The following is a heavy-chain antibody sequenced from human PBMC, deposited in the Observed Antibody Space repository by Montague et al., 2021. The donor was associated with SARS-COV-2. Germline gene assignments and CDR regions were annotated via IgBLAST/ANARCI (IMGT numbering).Heavy chain of an antibody. CDR3: ARERWAVGVSFDY. CDR1: GDSVSSNSAT. D-gene: IGHD1-26*01. J-gene: IGHJ4*02. V-gene: IGHV6-1*01. Sequence: CAISGDSVSSNSATWHWIRQSPSRGLEWLGRTYYRSRWSNDYAVSVRSRIIINPDTSTNQFSLQLSSVTPEDTAVYFCARERWAVGVSFDYWGRGPLVTV. CDR2: TYYRSRWSN.